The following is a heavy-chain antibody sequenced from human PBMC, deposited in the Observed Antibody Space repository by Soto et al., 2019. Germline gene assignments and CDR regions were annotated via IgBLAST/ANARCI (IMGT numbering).Heavy chain of an antibody. D-gene: IGHD3-10*02. Sequence: SETLSLTCTVSGGSISNSSYFWGWIRQPPGKGLEWIGSAHYSGSTYYTPSLKSRVTISVDTSKNQFSLELTSVTAADTAVFYCVRHVRGYYYYMDVWGTGTTVTVSS. V-gene: IGHV4-39*01. CDR2: AHYSGST. J-gene: IGHJ6*03. CDR1: GGSISNSSYF. CDR3: VRHVRGYYYYMDV.